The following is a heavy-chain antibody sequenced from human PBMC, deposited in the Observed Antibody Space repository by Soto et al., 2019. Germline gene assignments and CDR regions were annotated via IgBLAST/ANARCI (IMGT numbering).Heavy chain of an antibody. CDR2: INVDGTET. V-gene: IGHV3-74*01. CDR1: RFTFGSYW. J-gene: IGHJ6*02. CDR3: ARDKEGLLTNSGMAV. Sequence: PGGSLRLSCTAPRFTFGSYWMHWVRQAPGKGLVWVSDINVDGTETWYADSVKGRFTISRDNDKKTLYLHMTGLRVDDTGVYYCARDKEGLLTNSGMAVWGQGTTVTVSS.